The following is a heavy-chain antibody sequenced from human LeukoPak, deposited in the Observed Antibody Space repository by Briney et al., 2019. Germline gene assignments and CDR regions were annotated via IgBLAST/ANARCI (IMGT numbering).Heavy chain of an antibody. Sequence: PSETLSLTCTVSGGSISSYYWSWIRQPPGKGLEWIGYIYYSGSTNYNPSLKSRVTISVDTSKNQFSLKLSSVTAADTAVYYCARGREVRGVIPWYYYYGMDVWGQGTTVTVSS. V-gene: IGHV4-59*12. CDR1: GGSISSYY. D-gene: IGHD3-10*01. J-gene: IGHJ6*02. CDR2: IYYSGST. CDR3: ARGREVRGVIPWYYYYGMDV.